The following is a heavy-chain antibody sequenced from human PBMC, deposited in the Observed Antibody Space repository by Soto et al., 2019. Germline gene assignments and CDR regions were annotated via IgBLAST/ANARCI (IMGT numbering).Heavy chain of an antibody. CDR1: GSTFSSNA. Sequence: SVKVSCKASGSTFSSNAISWVRQAPGQGPEWMGGILPIFNTANYAQNFQGRVTITADESTSTSYMELTSLKSEDTAIYYCATGGRGYSSSFPRLYFEYWGHGTLVTVSS. CDR3: ATGGRGYSSSFPRLYFEY. CDR2: ILPIFNTA. V-gene: IGHV1-69*13. D-gene: IGHD5-18*01. J-gene: IGHJ4*01.